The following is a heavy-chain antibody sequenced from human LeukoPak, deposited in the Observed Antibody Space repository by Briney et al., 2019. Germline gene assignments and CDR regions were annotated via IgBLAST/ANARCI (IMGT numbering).Heavy chain of an antibody. D-gene: IGHD4-11*01. V-gene: IGHV5-51*01. Sequence: GESPKISCEGSGYNFPNYWIAWVRQMPGKGLESMGVIYPSDSDTRYSPSFQGQVTISADKSVNTAYLQWSSLKASDTAMYYCARLSDYSNYNYYMDVWGKGTTVTVS. CDR1: GYNFPNYW. J-gene: IGHJ6*03. CDR3: ARLSDYSNYNYYMDV. CDR2: IYPSDSDT.